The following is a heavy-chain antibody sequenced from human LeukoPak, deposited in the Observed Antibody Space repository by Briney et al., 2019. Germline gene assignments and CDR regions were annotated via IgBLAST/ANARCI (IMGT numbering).Heavy chain of an antibody. V-gene: IGHV3-74*01. D-gene: IGHD2-15*01. CDR1: GFTFTGNS. J-gene: IGHJ6*03. CDR3: VRETGTIGYYMDV. CDR2: IHRDGGMT. Sequence: GGSLRLSCAASGFTFTGNSMHWVRQGPGKGLVWVARIHRDGGMTRYADSVEGRFTISRDNVKNTLYLQMNSLRAEDTAIYYCVRETGTIGYYMDVWGKGTTVTVSS.